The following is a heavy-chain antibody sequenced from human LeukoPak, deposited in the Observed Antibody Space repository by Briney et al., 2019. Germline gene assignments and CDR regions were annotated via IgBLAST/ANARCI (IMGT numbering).Heavy chain of an antibody. J-gene: IGHJ4*02. Sequence: KPSETLSLTCAVYGGSFRGYYWSWIRQPPGKGLEWIGEINHSGSTNYNPSLKSRVTISVDTSKNQFSLKLSSVTAADTAVYYCARWRGYFDYWGQGTLVTVSS. CDR1: GGSFRGYY. CDR2: INHSGST. V-gene: IGHV4-34*01. CDR3: ARWRGYFDY. D-gene: IGHD3-10*01.